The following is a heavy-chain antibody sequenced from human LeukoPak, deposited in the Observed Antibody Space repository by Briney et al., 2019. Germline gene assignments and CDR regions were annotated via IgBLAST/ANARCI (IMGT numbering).Heavy chain of an antibody. CDR2: INHSGST. CDR1: GGSFSGYY. J-gene: IGHJ6*03. D-gene: IGHD3-10*01. Sequence: SETLSLTCAVYGGSFSGYYWSWIRQPPGKGLEWIGEINHSGSTNYNPSLKSRVTISVDTSKNQFSLKVSSVTAADTAVYYCARDYYYYYMDVWGKGTTVTVSS. V-gene: IGHV4-34*01. CDR3: ARDYYYYYMDV.